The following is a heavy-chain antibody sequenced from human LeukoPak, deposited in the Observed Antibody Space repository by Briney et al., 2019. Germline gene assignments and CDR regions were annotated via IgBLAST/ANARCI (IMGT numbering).Heavy chain of an antibody. CDR2: VNPDSGDS. Sequence: ASVKVSCKASGYTFTGYYIHWVRQAPGQGLEWMAFVNPDSGDSYSAPKFQGRVTMTRDTSIGTASMELNWLTSDDTAVYYCATGVASAFTYWGQGTLVTVSS. V-gene: IGHV1-2*02. D-gene: IGHD3-3*01. CDR1: GYTFTGYY. J-gene: IGHJ4*02. CDR3: ATGVASAFTY.